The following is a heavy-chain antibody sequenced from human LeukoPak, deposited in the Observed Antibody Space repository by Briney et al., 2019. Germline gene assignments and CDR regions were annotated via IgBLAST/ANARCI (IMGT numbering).Heavy chain of an antibody. V-gene: IGHV3-48*03. Sequence: GGSLILSCAASGFTFSSYEMNWVRQAPGKGLEWVSYISSSGSTIYYADSVKGRFTISRDNAKNSLYLQMNSLRVEDTALYYCARRAPSHDFDDWGQGTLVTVSS. CDR2: ISSSGSTI. CDR3: ARRAPSHDFDD. J-gene: IGHJ4*02. CDR1: GFTFSSYE.